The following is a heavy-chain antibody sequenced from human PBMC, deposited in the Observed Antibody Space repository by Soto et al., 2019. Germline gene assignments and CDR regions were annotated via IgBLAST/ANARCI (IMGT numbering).Heavy chain of an antibody. J-gene: IGHJ6*02. CDR3: ARASLTIFGAPYGMDV. Sequence: ASVKVSCKASGYPFTRYRIRWVRQAPGQGLEWMGWISGYNGDTEYSKNFQGRLTMTIDTSTTTASMELRSLRSDDTAVYYCARASLTIFGAPYGMDVWGQGTSVTASS. CDR2: ISGYNGDT. CDR1: GYPFTRYR. D-gene: IGHD3-3*01. V-gene: IGHV1-18*04.